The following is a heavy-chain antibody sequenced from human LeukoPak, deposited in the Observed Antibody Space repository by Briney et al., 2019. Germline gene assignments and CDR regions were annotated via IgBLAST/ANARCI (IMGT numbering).Heavy chain of an antibody. D-gene: IGHD3-3*01. J-gene: IGHJ5*02. V-gene: IGHV4-39*07. CDR3: AKNGQSGFSFDP. CDR2: GSESGGT. CDR1: GGSMSSSSYY. Sequence: PSETLSLTCTVSGGSMSSSSYYWGWIRQPPGKGLEWIGEGSESGGTKFNPSLKSRVTISADTSKNQFSLKLNSVTAADTAVYYCAKNGQSGFSFDPWGQGTLVTVSS.